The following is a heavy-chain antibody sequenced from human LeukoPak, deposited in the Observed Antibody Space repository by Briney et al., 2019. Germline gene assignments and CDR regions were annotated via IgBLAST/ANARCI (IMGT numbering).Heavy chain of an antibody. CDR1: GFTFSSYW. D-gene: IGHD6-19*01. Sequence: GGSLRLSCAASGFTFSSYWTSWVRQAPGEGLEWVAKINQDGTEKAYGDSVKGRFTIFRDNSKSTLYLQMNSLRAEDTAIYYCAKVRPPPGSGWYGGDDYWGQGTLVTVSP. J-gene: IGHJ4*02. CDR2: INQDGTEK. CDR3: AKVRPPPGSGWYGGDDY. V-gene: IGHV3-7*03.